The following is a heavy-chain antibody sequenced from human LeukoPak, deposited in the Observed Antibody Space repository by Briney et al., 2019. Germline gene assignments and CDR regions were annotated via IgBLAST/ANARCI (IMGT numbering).Heavy chain of an antibody. Sequence: GASVKVSCKASGGTFSSYAISWVRQAPGQGLEWMGGIIPIFGTANYAQKFQGRVTMTRDTSISTAYMELSRLRSDDTAVYYCARSPSWEYSSLILFFDYWGQGTLVTVSS. CDR3: ARSPSWEYSSLILFFDY. J-gene: IGHJ4*02. CDR1: GGTFSSYA. V-gene: IGHV1-69*05. D-gene: IGHD6-6*01. CDR2: IIPIFGTA.